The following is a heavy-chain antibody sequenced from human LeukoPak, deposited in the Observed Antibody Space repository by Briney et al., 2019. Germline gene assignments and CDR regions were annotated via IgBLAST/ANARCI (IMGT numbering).Heavy chain of an antibody. CDR3: ARRTVVTEFDY. CDR1: GFTFSRYS. D-gene: IGHD4-23*01. V-gene: IGHV3-48*04. CDR2: ISRSSNTF. J-gene: IGHJ4*02. Sequence: PGGSLRLSCAASGFTFSRYSMNWVRQAPGKGLEWVAYISRSSNTFYYADSVKGRFTISRDNAKKSLYLQMNSLRAEDTAVYHCARRTVVTEFDYWGQGTLVTVSS.